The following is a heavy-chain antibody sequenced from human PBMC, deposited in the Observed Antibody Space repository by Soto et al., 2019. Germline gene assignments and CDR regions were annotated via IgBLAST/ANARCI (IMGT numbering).Heavy chain of an antibody. CDR1: GFTFSSYW. Sequence: EVQLVESGGGLVKPGGSLRLSCAASGFTFSSYWMHWVRQAPGKGLVWVSRINSDGSSTSYADSVKGRFTISRDNAKNTLYLQMNSLRAEDTAVYYCARDHRAYDFWSGYSFDYWGQGTLVTVSS. V-gene: IGHV3-74*01. J-gene: IGHJ4*02. CDR2: INSDGSST. CDR3: ARDHRAYDFWSGYSFDY. D-gene: IGHD3-3*01.